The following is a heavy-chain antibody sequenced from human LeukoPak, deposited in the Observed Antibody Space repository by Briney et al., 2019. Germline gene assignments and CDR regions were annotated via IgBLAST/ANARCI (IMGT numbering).Heavy chain of an antibody. V-gene: IGHV1-69*05. Sequence: SVKVSCKASGGTFSSYAISWVRQAPGQGLEWMGRIIPIFGTANYAQKFQGRVTITTDESTSTAYMELSSLRSEDTAVYYCARVKYSSSSPHNSFDPWGQGTLVTVSS. J-gene: IGHJ5*02. D-gene: IGHD6-6*01. CDR2: IIPIFGTA. CDR1: GGTFSSYA. CDR3: ARVKYSSSSPHNSFDP.